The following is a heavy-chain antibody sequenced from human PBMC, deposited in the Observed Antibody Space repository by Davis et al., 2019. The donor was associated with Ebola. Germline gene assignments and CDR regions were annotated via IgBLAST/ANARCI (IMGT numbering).Heavy chain of an antibody. V-gene: IGHV3-33*01. Sequence: GESLKISCAASGFTFSTFGMHWVRQAPGKGLEWVAVIWYDGSNKYYADSVKGRFTIYRDNSKNTLYLQMNSLRAEDTAIYYCARDLVTTGGGMDVWGKGTTVTVSS. J-gene: IGHJ6*04. CDR1: GFTFSTFG. CDR2: IWYDGSNK. CDR3: ARDLVTTGGGMDV. D-gene: IGHD4-17*01.